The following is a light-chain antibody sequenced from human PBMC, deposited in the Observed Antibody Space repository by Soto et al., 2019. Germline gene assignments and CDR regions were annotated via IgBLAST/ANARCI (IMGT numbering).Light chain of an antibody. CDR2: EVT. J-gene: IGLJ1*01. CDR3: SSYTTTSTYV. V-gene: IGLV2-14*01. Sequence: QSVLTQPASVSGSPGQPVTISCTGTSSDVGGYDYVSWYQQHPGKAPKFMIYEVTNRPSGVSHRFSGSKSGNTASLTISGLQAEDEADYYCSSYTTTSTYVFGTGTKSPS. CDR1: SSDVGGYDY.